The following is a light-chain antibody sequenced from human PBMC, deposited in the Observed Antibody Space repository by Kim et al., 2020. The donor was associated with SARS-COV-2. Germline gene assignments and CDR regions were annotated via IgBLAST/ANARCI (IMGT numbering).Light chain of an antibody. J-gene: IGLJ1*01. CDR1: SHDVGGYPY. V-gene: IGLV2-11*01. CDR2: DVS. Sequence: QSALTQPRSFSFSPCPSVPISRTGTSHDVGGYPYVSWYQHHPGKAPKFIIYDVSQRPSGVPDRFSGSKSGNTASLTISGLQAEDEADYYCCSYAGRYSWVFGTGTKVTVL. CDR3: CSYAGRYSWV.